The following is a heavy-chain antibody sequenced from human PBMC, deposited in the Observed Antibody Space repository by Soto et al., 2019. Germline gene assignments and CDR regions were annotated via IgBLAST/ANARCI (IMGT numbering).Heavy chain of an antibody. J-gene: IGHJ6*02. CDR2: IWYDGSNK. CDR1: GFTFSSYG. Sequence: GSLRLSCAASGFTFSSYGMHWVRQAPGKGLEWVAVIWYDGSNKYYADSVKGRFTISRDNSKNTLYLQMNSLRAEDTAVYYCAREYCSGGSCYSFYYYYYRMDVWGQGTTVTVSS. D-gene: IGHD2-15*01. V-gene: IGHV3-33*01. CDR3: AREYCSGGSCYSFYYYYYRMDV.